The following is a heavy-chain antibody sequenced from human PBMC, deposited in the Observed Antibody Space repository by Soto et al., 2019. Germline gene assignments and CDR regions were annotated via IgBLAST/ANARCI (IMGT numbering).Heavy chain of an antibody. CDR2: ISAYNGNI. CDR1: GYDFTNYG. V-gene: IGHV1-18*01. Sequence: ASVKVSCETYGYDFTNYGINWVRQAPGQGLEWMGWISAYNGNIVYAQNFRGRATLTTDTSTGSAYMELRSLRSDDTAVYYCARGHDILNGWKFTFWGQGTLVTVSS. CDR3: ARGHDILNGWKFTF. J-gene: IGHJ4*02. D-gene: IGHD3-9*01.